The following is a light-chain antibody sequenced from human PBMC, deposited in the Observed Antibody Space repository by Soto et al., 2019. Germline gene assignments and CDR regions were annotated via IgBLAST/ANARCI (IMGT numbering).Light chain of an antibody. CDR3: QQYNTWPPIT. CDR1: QSVTSSY. J-gene: IGKJ5*01. V-gene: IGKV3-20*01. Sequence: ETVLTQSPGTLSLSPGETGTLSCRASQSVTSSYLAWYQQKPDQAPRLLIYGASNRATGIPDRFSGSGSGTDFTLTISRLEPEDFAVYYCQQYNTWPPITFGQGTRLEIK. CDR2: GAS.